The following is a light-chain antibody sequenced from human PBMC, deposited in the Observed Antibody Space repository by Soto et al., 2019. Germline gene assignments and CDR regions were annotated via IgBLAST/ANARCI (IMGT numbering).Light chain of an antibody. CDR1: QSVSSN. CDR2: DTF. CDR3: QKCNNWPPELT. V-gene: IGKV3-15*01. J-gene: IGKJ4*01. Sequence: EIVMTQSPATLSVSPGERATLSCRASQSVSSNLACFQQKPGHPPRLLMYDTFARPTGGPARVRGGGSGTEFTLTISSLQSGDFAVYYCQKCNNWPPELTFGGGTKVEI.